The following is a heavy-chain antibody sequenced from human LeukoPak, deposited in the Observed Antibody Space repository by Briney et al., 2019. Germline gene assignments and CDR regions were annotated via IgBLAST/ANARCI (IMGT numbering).Heavy chain of an antibody. CDR3: ARAPHYCSSTSCKPFFDP. Sequence: ASVKVSCKASGYTFTSYDINWVRQATGQGLEWMGWMNPNSGNTGYAQKFQGRVTMTRNTSINTAYMELSSLTSEDTAVYYCARAPHYCSSTSCKPFFDPWGQGTLVTVSS. J-gene: IGHJ5*02. CDR2: MNPNSGNT. D-gene: IGHD2-2*01. CDR1: GYTFTSYD. V-gene: IGHV1-8*01.